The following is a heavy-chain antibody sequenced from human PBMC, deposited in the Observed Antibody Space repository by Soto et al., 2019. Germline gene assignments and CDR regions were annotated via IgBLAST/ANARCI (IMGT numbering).Heavy chain of an antibody. Sequence: GGSLRLSCAAYGFNFRNYAMIWVRKAPRKGLEWVAVIVGDASSIDYADSVKGRFTISRGNSKNIMYLQMTSLKVEDTATYFCAKDLRPDGRYDLDYWGQGTQVTVSS. J-gene: IGHJ4*02. CDR3: AKDLRPDGRYDLDY. D-gene: IGHD2-15*01. CDR1: GFNFRNYA. V-gene: IGHV3-23*03. CDR2: IVGDASSI.